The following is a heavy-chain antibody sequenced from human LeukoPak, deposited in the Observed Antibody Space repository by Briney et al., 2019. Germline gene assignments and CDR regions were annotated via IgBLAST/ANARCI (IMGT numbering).Heavy chain of an antibody. CDR3: AVRGVIMGNYYYYYMDV. D-gene: IGHD3-10*01. CDR1: GYSISSGYY. CDR2: IYHSGST. V-gene: IGHV4-38-2*01. J-gene: IGHJ6*03. Sequence: TSETLSLTCAVSGYSISSGYYWGWIRQPPGKGLEWIGSIYHSGSTYYNPSLKSRVTISVDTSKNQFSLKLSSVTAADTAVYYCAVRGVIMGNYYYYYMDVWGKGTTVTVSS.